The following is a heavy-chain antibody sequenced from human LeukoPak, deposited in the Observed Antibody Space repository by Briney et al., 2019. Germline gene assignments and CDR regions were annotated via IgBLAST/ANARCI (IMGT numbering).Heavy chain of an antibody. CDR1: GFTFGSYA. CDR2: ISPSGDRT. D-gene: IGHD2-2*02. CDR3: AKVGVPAAVLGYYYMDV. V-gene: IGHV3-23*01. J-gene: IGHJ6*03. Sequence: GGSLRLSCAASGFTFGSYAMSWVRQAPGKGLEWVSFISPSGDRTSNADSVEGRFTISRDNSKNTLYLQMNSLRAEDTAVYYCAKVGVPAAVLGYYYMDVWGKGTTVTVSS.